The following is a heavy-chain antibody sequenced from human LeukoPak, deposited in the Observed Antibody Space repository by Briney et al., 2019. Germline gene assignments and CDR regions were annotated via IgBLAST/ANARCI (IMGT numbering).Heavy chain of an antibody. CDR2: IYSGGST. Sequence: GGSLRLSCAASGFTVSSNYMSWVRQAPGKGLEWVSVIYSGGSTYYADSVKGRFTISRHNSKNTLYLQMNSLRAEDTAVYYCAKRKAYYDILTGYYSQYFDYWGQGTLVTVSS. J-gene: IGHJ4*02. CDR3: AKRKAYYDILTGYYSQYFDY. V-gene: IGHV3-53*01. D-gene: IGHD3-9*01. CDR1: GFTVSSNY.